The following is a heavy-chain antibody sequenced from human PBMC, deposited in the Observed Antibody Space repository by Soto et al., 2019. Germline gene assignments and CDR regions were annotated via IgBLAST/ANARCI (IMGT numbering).Heavy chain of an antibody. Sequence: PGGSLRLPCASTGFTFSSSSMNWVRQAQGKGWAWVSYISSSSSTIYYADSVKGRFNISRDNAKNSLYLQMNSLRDYYTSVYYCATVDWSRTSCPLGQNYYYGMDVWGQGTTVTVSS. CDR2: ISSSSSTI. D-gene: IGHD2-2*01. CDR1: GFTFSSSS. J-gene: IGHJ6*02. CDR3: ATVDWSRTSCPLGQNYYYGMDV. V-gene: IGHV3-48*02.